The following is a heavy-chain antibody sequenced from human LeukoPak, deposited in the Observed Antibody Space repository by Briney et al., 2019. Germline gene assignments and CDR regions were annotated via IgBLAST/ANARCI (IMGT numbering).Heavy chain of an antibody. CDR2: INPSGGST. J-gene: IGHJ6*04. V-gene: IGHV1-46*01. D-gene: IGHD2-2*01. Sequence: ASLKVSCKASGYTFTSYYMHWVRQAPGQGLEWMGIINPSGGSTSYAQKFQGRVTMTRDTSTSTVYMELSSLRSEDTAVYYCARDRQEYQLLSDYYGMDVWGKGTTVTVSS. CDR1: GYTFTSYY. CDR3: ARDRQEYQLLSDYYGMDV.